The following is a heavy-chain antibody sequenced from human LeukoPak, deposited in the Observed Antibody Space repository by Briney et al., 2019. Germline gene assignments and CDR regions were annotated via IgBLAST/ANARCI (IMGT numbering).Heavy chain of an antibody. CDR2: IYTSGST. V-gene: IGHV4-61*02. CDR1: GGSISSGSYY. D-gene: IGHD6-13*01. CDR3: ARENSSLDY. J-gene: IGHJ4*02. Sequence: SQTLSLTCTVSGGSISSGSYYWSWIRQPAGKGLEWIGRIYTSGSTNYNPSLKSRVTISVYTSKNQFSLKLSSVTAADTAVYYCARENSSLDYWGQGTLVTVSS.